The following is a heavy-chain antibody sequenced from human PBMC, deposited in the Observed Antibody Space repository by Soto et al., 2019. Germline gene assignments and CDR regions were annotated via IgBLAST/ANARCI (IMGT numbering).Heavy chain of an antibody. Sequence: ASVKVSCKASGYSFTGYYLHWVRQAPGQGLEWMGCINPNSGDTNYSLDFQGRVTMTRDTSISTAYMELSRLTSDDTAVYYCARDREYSGYAPFDYWGQGTLVTVSS. CDR1: GYSFTGYY. J-gene: IGHJ4*02. CDR2: INPNSGDT. V-gene: IGHV1-2*02. D-gene: IGHD5-12*01. CDR3: ARDREYSGYAPFDY.